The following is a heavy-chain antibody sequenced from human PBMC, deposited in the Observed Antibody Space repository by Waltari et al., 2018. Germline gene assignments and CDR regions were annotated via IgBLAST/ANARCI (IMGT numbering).Heavy chain of an antibody. J-gene: IGHJ3*02. V-gene: IGHV1-69*01. Sequence: QVQLVQSGAEVKKPGSSVKVSCKASGGTFSSNVISWVRQAPGQGLEWMGGLTPMCGTTSNAQRFQGGVTITADESTSTAYMELSSLRSDDSAVYYCARGGAGSIVVLEPAAGFHPFDIWGQGTLVTVSS. CDR2: LTPMCGTT. D-gene: IGHD2-2*01. CDR1: GGTFSSNV. CDR3: ARGGAGSIVVLEPAAGFHPFDI.